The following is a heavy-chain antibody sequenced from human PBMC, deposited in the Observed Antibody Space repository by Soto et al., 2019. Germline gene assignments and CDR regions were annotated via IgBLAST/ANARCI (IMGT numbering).Heavy chain of an antibody. V-gene: IGHV1-69*13. CDR1: GGTFSSYA. J-gene: IGHJ3*02. D-gene: IGHD3-22*01. CDR2: IIPIFGTA. Sequence: SVKVSCKASGGTFSSYAISWVRQAPGQGLEWMGGIIPIFGTANYAQKFQGRVTITADESTSTAYMELSSLRSEDTAVYYCARRYDSSGYYWPAFDIWGQGTMVTVAS. CDR3: ARRYDSSGYYWPAFDI.